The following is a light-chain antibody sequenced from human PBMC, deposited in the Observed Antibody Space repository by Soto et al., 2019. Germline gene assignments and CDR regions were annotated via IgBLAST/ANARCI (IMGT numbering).Light chain of an antibody. CDR1: QSVSSN. J-gene: IGKJ1*01. V-gene: IGKV3-15*01. CDR2: GAS. CDR3: QQYNSWLLT. Sequence: EIVMTQSPATLSVSPGGRATLSCRASQSVSSNLAWYQQKPGQAPRLLIYGASTRATGIPARFSGSGSGTEFTLIISSLQSEDSAVYYCQQYNSWLLTFGQGTKVDIK.